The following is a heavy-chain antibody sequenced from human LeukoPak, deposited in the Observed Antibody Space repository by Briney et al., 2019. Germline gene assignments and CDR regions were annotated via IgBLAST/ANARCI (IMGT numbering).Heavy chain of an antibody. Sequence: ASVRVSCKSSGYTLSDYGFTWVRQAPGQGLEWMGWISGFNGKTNYAVRVQDRLTLTTDTSTNTTTLDLRGQRPDDTAMYYCARVGSSGEFDLWGQGTLLTVSS. CDR1: GYTLSDYG. CDR3: ARVGSSGEFDL. J-gene: IGHJ5*02. V-gene: IGHV1-18*01. D-gene: IGHD6-13*01. CDR2: ISGFNGKT.